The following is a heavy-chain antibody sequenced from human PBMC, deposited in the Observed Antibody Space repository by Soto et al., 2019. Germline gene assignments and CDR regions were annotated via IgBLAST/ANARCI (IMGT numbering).Heavy chain of an antibody. J-gene: IGHJ4*02. CDR3: ARERSVVATTPDFDY. CDR1: GFTFSSFG. CDR2: ASYDGSYK. D-gene: IGHD5-12*01. Sequence: QVQLVESGGGVVQPGRSLRLSCAASGFTFSSFGMHWVRQAPGKGLEWVAVASYDGSYKYYADSVKGRFTSSRDNSKNTLYLQMNSRGAEDTAVYYCARERSVVATTPDFDYWGQGTLVTVSS. V-gene: IGHV3-30*03.